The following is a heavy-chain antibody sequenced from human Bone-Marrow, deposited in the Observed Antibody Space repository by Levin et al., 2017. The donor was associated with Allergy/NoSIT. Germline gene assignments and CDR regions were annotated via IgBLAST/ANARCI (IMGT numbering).Heavy chain of an antibody. CDR3: ARHAQSRQTYYYDSDMDV. CDR2: SGST. CDR1: SDSLSRYS. V-gene: IGHV4-59*08. D-gene: IGHD6-19*01. J-gene: IGHJ6*03. Sequence: SETLSLTCTVSSDSLSRYSWSWIRQPPGKGLEWIGYSGSTNYYPSLKSRVTISVDTSKNQLSLKLNSVTAADTDVYYGARHAQSRQTYYYDSDMDVWGTGTTVTVSS.